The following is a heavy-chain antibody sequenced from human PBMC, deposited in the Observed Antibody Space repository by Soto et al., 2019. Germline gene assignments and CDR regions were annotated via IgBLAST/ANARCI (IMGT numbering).Heavy chain of an antibody. J-gene: IGHJ3*02. CDR3: ARRFYYDSSGYYPDAFDI. CDR2: IIPILGIA. Sequence: SVKVSCKASGGTFSSSTISLVRQAPGQGLEWMGRIIPILGIANYAQKFQGRVTITADKSTSTAYMELSSLRSEDTAVYYCARRFYYDSSGYYPDAFDIWGQGTMVTVSS. V-gene: IGHV1-69*02. CDR1: GGTFSSST. D-gene: IGHD3-22*01.